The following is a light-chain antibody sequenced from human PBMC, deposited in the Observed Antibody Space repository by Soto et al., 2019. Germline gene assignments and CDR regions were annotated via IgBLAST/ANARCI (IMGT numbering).Light chain of an antibody. V-gene: IGKV3-11*01. Sequence: DIVLTQSPGTLSLSPGESATLSCRASRSVRTYLAWYQQKPGQAPRLLIYDASKRATGIPARFSGSGSGTDLTLTISSLDPEDFAIYYCQQRSSWPWTFGQGTKLEIK. CDR3: QQRSSWPWT. CDR1: RSVRTY. CDR2: DAS. J-gene: IGKJ2*01.